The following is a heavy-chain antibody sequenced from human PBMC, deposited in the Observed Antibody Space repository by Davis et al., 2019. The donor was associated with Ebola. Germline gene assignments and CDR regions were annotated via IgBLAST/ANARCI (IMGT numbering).Heavy chain of an antibody. D-gene: IGHD3-9*01. CDR2: LYHGGGT. Sequence: MPSETLSLTCTVSGGSISGYYWSWIRQPPGKGLEWIGNLYHGGGTNHSPSLKSRLTISVDTSKNQFSLKLSSVTAADTAVYYCARGVTDILTGFVDDWGKGTTVTVSS. V-gene: IGHV4-59*01. J-gene: IGHJ6*04. CDR3: ARGVTDILTGFVDD. CDR1: GGSISGYY.